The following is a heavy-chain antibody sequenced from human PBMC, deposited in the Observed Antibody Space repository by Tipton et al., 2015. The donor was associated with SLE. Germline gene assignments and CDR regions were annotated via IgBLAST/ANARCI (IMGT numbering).Heavy chain of an antibody. D-gene: IGHD3-22*01. CDR1: GYSISSGYY. J-gene: IGHJ4*02. CDR3: ARAPDYYDSSGFDY. CDR2: IYYSGST. V-gene: IGHV4-61*01. Sequence: TLSLTCAVSGYSISSGYYWGWIRQPPGKGLEWIGYIYYSGSTNYNPSLKSRVTISVDTSKNQFSLKLSSVTAADTAVYYCARAPDYYDSSGFDYWGQGTLVTVSS.